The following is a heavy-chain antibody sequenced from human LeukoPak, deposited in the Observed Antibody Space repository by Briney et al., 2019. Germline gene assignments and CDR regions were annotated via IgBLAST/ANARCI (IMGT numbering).Heavy chain of an antibody. V-gene: IGHV3-7*01. D-gene: IGHD3-16*01. Sequence: GGSLRLSCIVSGFNFSNYWMNWVRQAPGKGLEWVANIKHDGSEKYYVDSVKGRFSISRDNAKKSLYLQMNSLRAEDTAVFYCARALSHCLDYWGQGTLVTVSS. CDR2: IKHDGSEK. CDR3: ARALSHCLDY. J-gene: IGHJ4*02. CDR1: GFNFSNYW.